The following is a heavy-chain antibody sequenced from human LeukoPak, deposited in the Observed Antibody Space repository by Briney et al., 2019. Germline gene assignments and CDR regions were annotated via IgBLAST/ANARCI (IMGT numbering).Heavy chain of an antibody. J-gene: IGHJ3*01. V-gene: IGHV3-23*01. CDR3: AKDSIERNGVYDAFDV. CDR2: IGGGGVDR. Sequence: GGSLRLSCVASGFTFSEFAMNWVRQVPGKGPEWVSHIGGGGVDREYEESVKGRFTVSRDNSRNSLYLQMNSLRGKDTAIYYCAKDSIERNGVYDAFDVWGQGTKVTVAS. CDR1: GFTFSEFA. D-gene: IGHD2-8*01.